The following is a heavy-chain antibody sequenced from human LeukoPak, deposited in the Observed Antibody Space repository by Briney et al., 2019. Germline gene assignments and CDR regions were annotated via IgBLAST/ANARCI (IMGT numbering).Heavy chain of an antibody. CDR3: ARDLKNTAPYFDY. V-gene: IGHV4-61*01. D-gene: IGHD1/OR15-1a*01. CDR2: VHSSGST. Sequence: SETLSLTCTVSGGSLSSGSYYWGWIRQPPGTGLEWIGYVHSSGSTNYSPSLKSRVTMSVDTSKNQFSLKLTSVTAADTALYYCARDLKNTAPYFDYWGQGTLVTVSS. CDR1: GGSLSSGSYY. J-gene: IGHJ4*02.